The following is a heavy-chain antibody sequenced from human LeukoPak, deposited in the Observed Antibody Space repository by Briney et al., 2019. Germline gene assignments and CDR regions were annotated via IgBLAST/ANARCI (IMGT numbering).Heavy chain of an antibody. J-gene: IGHJ6*02. D-gene: IGHD2-21*02. CDR3: AKQTVVTGARYYGMDV. CDR1: GFTFSSYG. Sequence: GRSLRLSCAASGFTFSSYGMHWVRQAPGKGLEWVAVISYDGSNKDYADSVKGRFTISRDNSKNTLYVQMNSLRAEDTAAYYCAKQTVVTGARYYGMDVWGQGTTVTVSS. V-gene: IGHV3-30*18. CDR2: ISYDGSNK.